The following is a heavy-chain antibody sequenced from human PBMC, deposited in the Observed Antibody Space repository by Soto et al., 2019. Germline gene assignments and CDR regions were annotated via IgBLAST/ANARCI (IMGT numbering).Heavy chain of an antibody. Sequence: QVQLVQSGAEVKKPGSSVKVSCKASGGTFTSYAISWVRQAPGQGLEWMGGLIPIFGTTNYAQKFQGRVTITADESTNTAYMELSRLRSEDTAVYYCARSAPLGLLEWLLSAAFFDYWGQGTLVTVSS. CDR2: LIPIFGTT. CDR1: GGTFTSYA. J-gene: IGHJ4*02. CDR3: ARSAPLGLLEWLLSAAFFDY. V-gene: IGHV1-69*01. D-gene: IGHD3-3*01.